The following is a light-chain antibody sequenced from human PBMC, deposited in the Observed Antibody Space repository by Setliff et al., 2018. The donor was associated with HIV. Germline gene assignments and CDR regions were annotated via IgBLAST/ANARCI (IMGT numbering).Light chain of an antibody. J-gene: IGLJ1*01. Sequence: QSALAQPPSASGAPGQTVTISCSGSSSNIETHYVYWYQQFPGTAPKLPIYRNDQRPSGVPARFSGSKSGTSAALTISDLRAEDEAEYFCAAWNDRPTGIYVFGTGTKVTVL. CDR2: RND. CDR1: SSNIETHY. V-gene: IGLV1-47*01. CDR3: AAWNDRPTGIYV.